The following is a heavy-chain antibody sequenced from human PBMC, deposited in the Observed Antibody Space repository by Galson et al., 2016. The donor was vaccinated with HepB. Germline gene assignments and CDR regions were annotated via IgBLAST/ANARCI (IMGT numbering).Heavy chain of an antibody. CDR2: ISGSGDET. Sequence: SLRLSGAASGFTCSSYGMHWVRQAPGKGLDWVSTISGSGDETNYADSVKGRFTFSRDNSKNTLYLQMTSLRAEDTAVYYCASGIAVTTSNSFWYFALWGPGPLFPVSS. V-gene: IGHV3-23*01. D-gene: IGHD3-10*01. CDR3: ASGIAVTTSNSFWYFAL. J-gene: IGHJ2*01. CDR1: GFTCSSYG.